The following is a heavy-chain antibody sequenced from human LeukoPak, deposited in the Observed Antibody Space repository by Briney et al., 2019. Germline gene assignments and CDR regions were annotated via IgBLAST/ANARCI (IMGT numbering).Heavy chain of an antibody. CDR3: ARAGQPGTVDY. J-gene: IGHJ4*02. Sequence: GGSLRLSCAASGFTVSSNYMSWVRQAPGNGLEWVANIHQDGSEEYYVDSVKGRFTISRDNAKSSLYLQMNSLRGEDTAVYYCARAGQPGTVDYWGQGTLVTVSS. V-gene: IGHV3-7*01. CDR1: GFTVSSNY. D-gene: IGHD4-17*01. CDR2: IHQDGSEE.